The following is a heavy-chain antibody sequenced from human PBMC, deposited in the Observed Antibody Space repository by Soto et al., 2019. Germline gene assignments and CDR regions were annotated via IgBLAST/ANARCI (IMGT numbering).Heavy chain of an antibody. CDR3: GRAGYSYGYSDY. J-gene: IGHJ4*02. CDR1: GGSISSYY. V-gene: IGHV4-59*01. D-gene: IGHD5-18*01. CDR2: IYYSGST. Sequence: AETLSLTCTVSGGSISSYYWSWIRQPPGKGLEWIGYIYYSGSTNYNPSLKSRVTIAVDTSKSQFSLKLSSVTAADTAVYYCGRAGYSYGYSDYWGQGTLVTVS.